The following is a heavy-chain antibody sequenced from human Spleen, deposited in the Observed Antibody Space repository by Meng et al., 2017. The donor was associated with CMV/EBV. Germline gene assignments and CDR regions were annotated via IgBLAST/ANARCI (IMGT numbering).Heavy chain of an antibody. CDR2: IKEDGSEQ. V-gene: IGHV3-7*01. D-gene: IGHD5-12*01. Sequence: GGSLRLSCAASGFQFTRYWMTWVRQAPGKGLEWVANIKEDGSEQEYVDSVKGRFTISRDNAKKSLHLQMNNLRAEDTAVYYCARDPRRYSGYNVGVFLDYWGQGTLVTVSS. J-gene: IGHJ4*01. CDR1: GFQFTRYW. CDR3: ARDPRRYSGYNVGVFLDY.